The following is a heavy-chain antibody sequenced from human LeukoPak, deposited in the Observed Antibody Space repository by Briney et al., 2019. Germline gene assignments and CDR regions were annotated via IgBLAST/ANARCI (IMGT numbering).Heavy chain of an antibody. Sequence: GGSLRLSCVTSGFTLSRHSMNWVRQAPGKGLEWVSSISSSSSYIYYGDSVKGRFTISRDNAKNSLDLQMNSLRAEDTAVYYCAITADYYDSSGPPQGFDPWGQGTLVTVSS. CDR3: AITADYYDSSGPPQGFDP. V-gene: IGHV3-21*01. CDR1: GFTLSRHS. CDR2: ISSSSSYI. J-gene: IGHJ5*02. D-gene: IGHD3-22*01.